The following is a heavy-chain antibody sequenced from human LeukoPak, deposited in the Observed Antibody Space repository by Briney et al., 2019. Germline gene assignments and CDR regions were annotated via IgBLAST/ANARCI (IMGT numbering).Heavy chain of an antibody. CDR1: GDIVSSNSAA. D-gene: IGHD3-22*01. V-gene: IGHV6-1*01. CDR3: AKFEFMIVVYGWFDP. J-gene: IGHJ5*02. Sequence: SQTLSLTCAISGDIVSSNSAAWNWIRQSPSRGLEWLGRTYYRSKWYNDYAVSVKSRITINPDTSKNQFSLQLNSVTPEDTAVYYCAKFEFMIVVYGWFDPWGQGTLVTVSS. CDR2: TYYRSKWYN.